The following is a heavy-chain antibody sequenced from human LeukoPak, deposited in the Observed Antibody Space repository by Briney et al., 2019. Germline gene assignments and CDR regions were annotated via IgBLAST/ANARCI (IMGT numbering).Heavy chain of an antibody. Sequence: ASVKVSCKASGYTFTSYYMHWVRQAPGQGLEWMGIINPSGGSTSYAQKFQGRVTMTRDTSTSTVYMELSSLRSEDTAVYYCARGTLVVVAATQNWFDPWGQGTLVTVSS. CDR3: ARGTLVVVAATQNWFDP. D-gene: IGHD2-15*01. CDR2: INPSGGST. V-gene: IGHV1-46*01. J-gene: IGHJ5*02. CDR1: GYTFTSYY.